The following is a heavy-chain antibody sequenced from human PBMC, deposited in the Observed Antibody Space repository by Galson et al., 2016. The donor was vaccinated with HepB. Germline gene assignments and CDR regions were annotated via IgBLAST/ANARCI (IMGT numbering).Heavy chain of an antibody. Sequence: ETLSLTCTVSGGSISSYYWSWIRQPPGKGLQWIGYIYYRGTTNYNPSLKSRATISLDTSQNQFSLMLTSVTAADTAVYYCAGHGAISPYRRNWFDPWGQGALVTVSS. V-gene: IGHV4-59*08. CDR3: AGHGAISPYRRNWFDP. J-gene: IGHJ5*02. CDR2: IYYRGTT. D-gene: IGHD1-26*01. CDR1: GGSISSYY.